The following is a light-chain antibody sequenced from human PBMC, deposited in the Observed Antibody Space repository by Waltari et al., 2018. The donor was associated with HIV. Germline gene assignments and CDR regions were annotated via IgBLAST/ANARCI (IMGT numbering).Light chain of an antibody. V-gene: IGKV3-11*01. CDR2: DAS. CDR1: QSVGSY. CDR3: QQRTNLPPYT. J-gene: IGKJ2*01. Sequence: EIVLTPSPGTLSLSPGERATLSCRASQSVGSYLAWYQQKPGQAPRLLIYDASNRATGIPARFSGSGSGTDFTLTISSLEPEDFALYYCQQRTNLPPYTFGQGTKLEVK.